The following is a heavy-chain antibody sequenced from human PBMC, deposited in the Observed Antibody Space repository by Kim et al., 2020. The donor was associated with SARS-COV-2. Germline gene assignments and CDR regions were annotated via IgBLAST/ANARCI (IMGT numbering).Heavy chain of an antibody. V-gene: IGHV4-31*03. J-gene: IGHJ4*02. CDR1: GGSISSSGYY. D-gene: IGHD2-2*01. CDR2: IYYSGST. CDR3: ARGCSSTSCYPDGRFDFDY. Sequence: SETLSLTCTVSGGSISSSGYYWSWIRQHPGKGLEWIGYIYYSGSTYYNPSLKSRVTISLDTSKNQFSLKLSSVTAADTAVYYCARGCSSTSCYPDGRFDFDYWGQGTLVTVSS.